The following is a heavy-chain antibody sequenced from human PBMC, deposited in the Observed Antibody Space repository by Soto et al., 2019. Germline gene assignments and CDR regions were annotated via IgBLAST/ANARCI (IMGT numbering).Heavy chain of an antibody. CDR3: AKLLHNSYYNVMDV. CDR2: IGPSGNT. Sequence: EVQLLESGGDLAQPGGSLRLVCAASGFTFSNSAMRWVRQAPGQGLEWVSSIGPSGNTYYSDAVKGRFTISRDISKNTLFLQMDSLRAEDTATYYCAKLLHNSYYNVMDVWGQGTTVTVSS. V-gene: IGHV3-23*01. CDR1: GFTFSNSA. J-gene: IGHJ6*02. D-gene: IGHD4-4*01.